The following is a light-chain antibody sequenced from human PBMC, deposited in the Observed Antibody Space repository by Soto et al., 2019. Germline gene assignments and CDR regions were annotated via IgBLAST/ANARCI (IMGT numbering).Light chain of an antibody. CDR2: LNSDGSH. J-gene: IGLJ2*01. V-gene: IGLV4-69*01. CDR3: QTWDTGIHVV. CDR1: SGHSNYA. Sequence: QLVLTQSPSASASLGASVNLTCTLSSGHSNYAIAWHQQQPEKGPRYLMKLNSDGSHSKGDGIPDRFSGSSSGAERYLTISSLQSEDEADYYCQTWDTGIHVVFGGGTKVTVL.